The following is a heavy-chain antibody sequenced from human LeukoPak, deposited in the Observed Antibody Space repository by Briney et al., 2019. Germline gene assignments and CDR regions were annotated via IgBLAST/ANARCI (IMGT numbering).Heavy chain of an antibody. CDR1: GFTFSSYA. CDR2: ISGSGGST. V-gene: IGHV3-23*01. J-gene: IGHJ5*02. Sequence: GGSLRLSCAASGFTFSSYAMSWVRQAPGKGLEWVSAISGSGGSTYYADSVKGRFTISRDNSKNTLYLQMNSLRAEDTAVHYCAKSRYCSSTSCYRNWFDPWGQGTLVTVSS. D-gene: IGHD2-2*02. CDR3: AKSRYCSSTSCYRNWFDP.